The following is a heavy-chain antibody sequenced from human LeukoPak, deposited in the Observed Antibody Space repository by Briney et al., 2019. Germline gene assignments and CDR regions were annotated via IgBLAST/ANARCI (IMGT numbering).Heavy chain of an antibody. Sequence: PGGPLRLSCAASGFTFSSYAMSWVRQAPGKGLEWVSAISGSGSSTYYADSVKGRFTISRDNSKNTLYLQMNSLRAEDTAVYYCAKGFVVVVSATQSSWFDPWGQGTLVTVSS. V-gene: IGHV3-23*01. CDR3: AKGFVVVVSATQSSWFDP. CDR1: GFTFSSYA. J-gene: IGHJ5*02. CDR2: ISGSGSST. D-gene: IGHD2-15*01.